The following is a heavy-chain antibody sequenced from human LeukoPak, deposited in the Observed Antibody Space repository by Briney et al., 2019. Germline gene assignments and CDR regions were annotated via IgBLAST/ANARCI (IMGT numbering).Heavy chain of an antibody. J-gene: IGHJ4*02. D-gene: IGHD1-26*01. Sequence: GRSLRLSCAASGFTFDDYAMHWVRQAPGKGLEWVSGISWNSGSIGYADSVKGRFTISRDNAKNSLYLQMNSLRAEDTALYYSAKDNMGELGGFDYWGQGTLVTVSS. CDR1: GFTFDDYA. CDR2: ISWNSGSI. CDR3: AKDNMGELGGFDY. V-gene: IGHV3-9*01.